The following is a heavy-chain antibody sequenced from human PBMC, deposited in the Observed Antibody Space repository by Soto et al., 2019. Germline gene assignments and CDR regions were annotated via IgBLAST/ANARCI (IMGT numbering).Heavy chain of an antibody. CDR2: VYSTGTT. D-gene: IGHD6-19*01. CDR3: ARDGEYSSGWYSFDS. V-gene: IGHV4-4*07. J-gene: IGHJ4*02. Sequence: SETLSLTCTVSGASVSSYYWSWIRQTAGKGLEWLGRVYSTGTTYYNPSLKSRIAMSVHTSKNQISLRLSSVTAADTAVYYCARDGEYSSGWYSFDSWGQGTLVTVSS. CDR1: GASVSSYY.